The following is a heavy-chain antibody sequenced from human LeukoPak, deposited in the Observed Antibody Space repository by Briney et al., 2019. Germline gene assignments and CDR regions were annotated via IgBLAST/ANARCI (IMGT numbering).Heavy chain of an antibody. D-gene: IGHD5-12*01. CDR2: INHSGST. V-gene: IGHV4-34*01. J-gene: IGHJ4*02. CDR3: ARFVGYSGQLEYYFDY. CDR1: GGSFSGYS. Sequence: PSETLSLTCAVYGGSFSGYSWSWIRQPPGKGLEWIGEINHSGSTNYNPSLKSRVTISVDTSKNQFSLKLSSVTAADTAVYYCARFVGYSGQLEYYFDYWGQGTLVTVSS.